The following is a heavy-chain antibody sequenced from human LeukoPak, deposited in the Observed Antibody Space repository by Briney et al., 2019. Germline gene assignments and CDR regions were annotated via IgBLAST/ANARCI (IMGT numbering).Heavy chain of an antibody. CDR2: IFHSGSA. CDR3: ARDLTNDYVWGSTNGHKWFDP. J-gene: IGHJ5*02. D-gene: IGHD3-16*01. V-gene: IGHV4-38-2*02. CDR1: DYSINNGYY. Sequence: SETLSLTCTVSDYSINNGYYWGWIRQSPGKGLEWIGSIFHSGSAYYNPSLKSRVTILVDTSRNQFSLKVGSVTAADTAVYYCARDLTNDYVWGSTNGHKWFDPWGQGTLVTVSS.